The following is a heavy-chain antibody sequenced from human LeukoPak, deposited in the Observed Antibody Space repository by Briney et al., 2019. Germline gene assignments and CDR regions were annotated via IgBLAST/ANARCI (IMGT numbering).Heavy chain of an antibody. J-gene: IGHJ3*02. CDR2: IIPIFGTA. CDR3: ARVGCSSTSCLGAFDI. Sequence: SVKVSCKASGGTFGSYAISWVRQAPGQGLEWMGGIIPIFGTANYAQKFQGRVTITTNESTSTAYMELSSLRSEDTAVYYCARVGCSSTSCLGAFDIWGQGTMVTVSS. CDR1: GGTFGSYA. D-gene: IGHD2-2*01. V-gene: IGHV1-69*05.